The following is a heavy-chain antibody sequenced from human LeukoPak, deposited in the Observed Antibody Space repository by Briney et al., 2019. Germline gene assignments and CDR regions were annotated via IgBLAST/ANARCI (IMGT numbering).Heavy chain of an antibody. CDR1: GFTFSIYA. V-gene: IGHV3-23*01. CDR3: TRDRPNYYGSDGHYYRRNGDY. Sequence: PGVPLRLSCAASGFTFSIYAMSWVRQAPGKGLEWVSSISSKGELTFYADSVKGRFTISRDNSESTLYLQMNILRAEDTAIYYCTRDRPNYYGSDGHYYRRNGDYWGQGTLVTVSS. J-gene: IGHJ4*02. CDR2: ISSKGELT. D-gene: IGHD3-22*01.